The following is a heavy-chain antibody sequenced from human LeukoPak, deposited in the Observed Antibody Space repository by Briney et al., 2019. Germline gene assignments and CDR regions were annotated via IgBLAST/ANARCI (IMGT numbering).Heavy chain of an antibody. CDR3: TRAYFYDSSGSLNWFDP. Sequence: SQTLSLTCAISGDSVSSNRAAWTWIRQSPSRGLEWLGRTYYRSKWYNDYAVSVKSRITINPDTSKNQFSLQLNSVTPEDTAVYYCTRAYFYDSSGSLNWFDPWRQGTLVTVSS. V-gene: IGHV6-1*01. CDR2: TYYRSKWYN. D-gene: IGHD3-22*01. J-gene: IGHJ5*02. CDR1: GDSVSSNRAA.